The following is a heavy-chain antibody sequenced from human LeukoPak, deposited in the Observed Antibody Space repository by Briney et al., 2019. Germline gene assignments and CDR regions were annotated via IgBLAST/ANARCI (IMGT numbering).Heavy chain of an antibody. J-gene: IGHJ4*02. Sequence: SQTLSLTCTVSGDSISSYYWSWIRQPPGKGLEWLGYIYNSGSTNYNPSLKSRVTISVDTSKNQFSLRLSSVTAADTAVYYCARGYCSGGSCYSGWDYWGQGTLVTVSS. CDR1: GDSISSYY. CDR3: ARGYCSGGSCYSGWDY. V-gene: IGHV4-59*01. CDR2: IYNSGST. D-gene: IGHD2-15*01.